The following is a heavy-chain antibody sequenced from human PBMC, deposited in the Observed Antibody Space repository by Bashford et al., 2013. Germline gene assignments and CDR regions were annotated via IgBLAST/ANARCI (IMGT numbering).Heavy chain of an antibody. CDR1: GFTFTSCP. V-gene: IGHV3-23*01. J-gene: IGHJ2*01. Sequence: GGSLRLSCAASGFTFTSCPMNWFRQAPGKGLEWVSGINGGGDDTPYADSVKGRFTISRDKSKNTVYLQMNSLRAEDTAVYYCAKADNHGHYQFDLWGRGTLVTVSS. CDR3: AKADNHGHYQFDL. D-gene: IGHD1-14*01. CDR2: INGGGDDT.